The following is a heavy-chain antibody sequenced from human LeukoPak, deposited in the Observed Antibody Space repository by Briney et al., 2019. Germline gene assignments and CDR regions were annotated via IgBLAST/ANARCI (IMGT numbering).Heavy chain of an antibody. D-gene: IGHD1-26*01. V-gene: IGHV1-24*01. J-gene: IGHJ4*02. CDR1: GNSLSETS. CDR3: ATADKWEPLDY. CDR2: FDPEDGEP. Sequence: GASVKVSCQVSGNSLSETSIHWVRQAPGQWLEWMGGFDPEDGEPIFAQRFQGRFSMTEDTSADTAYMELSSLRPEDTAVNYCATADKWEPLDYWGQGTLVTVSS.